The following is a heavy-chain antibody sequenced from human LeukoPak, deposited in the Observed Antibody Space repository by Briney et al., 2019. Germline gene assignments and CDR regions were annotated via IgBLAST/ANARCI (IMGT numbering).Heavy chain of an antibody. J-gene: IGHJ5*02. Sequence: PSETLSLTCTVSGGSISSYYWSWIRQPPGKGLEWIGYIYTSGSADYNPSLKSRVTISVDTSKNQFSLKLSSVTAADTAVYYCARQGVMVRGVKPPGWFDPWGQGTLVTVSS. D-gene: IGHD3-10*01. V-gene: IGHV4-4*09. CDR2: IYTSGSA. CDR3: ARQGVMVRGVKPPGWFDP. CDR1: GGSISSYY.